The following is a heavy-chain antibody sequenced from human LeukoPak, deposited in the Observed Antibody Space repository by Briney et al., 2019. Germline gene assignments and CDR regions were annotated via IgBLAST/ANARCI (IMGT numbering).Heavy chain of an antibody. CDR3: ARLSDSSGWYYFDY. Sequence: PGGSLRLSCAASGFTFSSYDMHWVRQATGKGLEWVSAIGTAGDTYYPGSVKGRFTISRENAKNSLYLQMNSLRAGDTAVYYRARLSDSSGWYYFDYWGQGTLVTVSS. V-gene: IGHV3-13*01. CDR1: GFTFSSYD. CDR2: IGTAGDT. D-gene: IGHD6-19*01. J-gene: IGHJ4*02.